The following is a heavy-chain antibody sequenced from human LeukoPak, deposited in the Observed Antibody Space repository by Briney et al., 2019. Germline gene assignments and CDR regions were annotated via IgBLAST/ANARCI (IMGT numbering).Heavy chain of an antibody. J-gene: IGHJ6*01. Sequence: ASVKLSCEASGYTFTSYGISWVRQAPGQGLEWMGWISAYNGNTNYAQKLQGRVTMTTDTSTSTAYMELRSLRSDDTAVYYCASGKGHSGYDWGYYYGMDVWGQGTTVTVSS. CDR3: ASGKGHSGYDWGYYYGMDV. CDR1: GYTFTSYG. V-gene: IGHV1-18*01. D-gene: IGHD5-12*01. CDR2: ISAYNGNT.